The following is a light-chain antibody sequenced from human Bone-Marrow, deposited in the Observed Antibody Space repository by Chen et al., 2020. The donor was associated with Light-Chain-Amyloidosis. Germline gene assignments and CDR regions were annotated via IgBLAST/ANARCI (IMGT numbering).Light chain of an antibody. V-gene: IGLV2-14*01. CDR3: SSYPITNTLV. J-gene: IGLJ1*01. CDR2: EVT. CDR1: SSDVGGDNH. Sequence: QSALTQPASVSGSPGQSITISCTGTSSDVGGDNHVSWYQQHPDKAPKLMLYEVTNRPSWVPDRFSGSKSDNAASLTISGLHTEDEADYCCSSYPITNTLVFGSGTRVTVL.